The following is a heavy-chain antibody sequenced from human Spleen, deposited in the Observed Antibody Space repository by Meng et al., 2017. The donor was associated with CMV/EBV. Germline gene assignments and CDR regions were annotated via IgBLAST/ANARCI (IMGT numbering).Heavy chain of an antibody. CDR3: ARAGYCTNGVCYVGFYDY. CDR1: GGSISRSSYY. V-gene: IGHV4-39*07. D-gene: IGHD2-8*01. CDR2: IYYSGST. Sequence: SETLSLTCTVSGGSISRSSYYWGWIRQPPGKGLEWIGSIYYSGSTYYNPSLKSRVTISVDTSKNQFSLKLSSVTAADTAVYYCARAGYCTNGVCYVGFYDYWGQGTLVTVSS. J-gene: IGHJ4*02.